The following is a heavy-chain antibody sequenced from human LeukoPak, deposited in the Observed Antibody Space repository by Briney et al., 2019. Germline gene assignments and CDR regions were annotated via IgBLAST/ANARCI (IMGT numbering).Heavy chain of an antibody. V-gene: IGHV1-2*02. J-gene: IGHJ3*02. CDR3: ARVPARFWSGYSDAFDI. D-gene: IGHD3-3*01. CDR2: INPNSGGT. CDR1: GYTFTGYY. Sequence: ASVKVSCKASGYTFTGYYMHWVRQAPGQGLEWMGWINPNSGGTNYAQKFQGRVTMTRDTSISTAYMELSRLRSDDTAVYYCARVPARFWSGYSDAFDIWGQGTMVTVSS.